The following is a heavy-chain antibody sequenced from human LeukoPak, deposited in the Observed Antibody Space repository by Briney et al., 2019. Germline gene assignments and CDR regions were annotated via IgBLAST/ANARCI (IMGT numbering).Heavy chain of an antibody. CDR3: ARYTLIYGSGSYVDY. D-gene: IGHD3-10*01. CDR1: GYTFTSYG. CDR2: ISAYNGNT. V-gene: IGHV1-18*01. Sequence: ASVNVFCKASGYTFTSYGISWVRQAPGQGLEGMGWISAYNGNTNYAQKLQGRVTMTTDTSTSTAYMELRSLRSDDTAVYYCARYTLIYGSGSYVDYWGQGTLVTVSS. J-gene: IGHJ4*02.